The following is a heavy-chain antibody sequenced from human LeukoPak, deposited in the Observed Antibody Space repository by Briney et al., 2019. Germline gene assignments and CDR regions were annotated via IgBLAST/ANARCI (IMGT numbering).Heavy chain of an antibody. CDR2: FYYSGST. Sequence: PSETLSLTCTVSGGSISSYYWSWIRQPPGKGLEWIGYFYYSGSTNYNPSLKSRVTISVDTSKNQFSLKLSSVTAADTAVYYCARDGPDIVVVPAATPLGYWGQGTLVTVSS. V-gene: IGHV4-59*12. J-gene: IGHJ4*02. CDR3: ARDGPDIVVVPAATPLGY. D-gene: IGHD2-2*01. CDR1: GGSISSYY.